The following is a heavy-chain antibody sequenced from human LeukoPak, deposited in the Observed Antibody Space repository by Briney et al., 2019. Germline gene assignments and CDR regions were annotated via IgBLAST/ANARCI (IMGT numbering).Heavy chain of an antibody. Sequence: GGSLRLSCAASGFTFSSYAMSWVRQAPGKGLEWVSAISGSGGSTYYADSVKGRFTISRDNSKNMLYLQMNSLRAEDTAVYYCANSDYGDYGYFDYWGQGTLVTVSS. V-gene: IGHV3-23*01. CDR3: ANSDYGDYGYFDY. D-gene: IGHD4-17*01. CDR2: ISGSGGST. CDR1: GFTFSSYA. J-gene: IGHJ4*02.